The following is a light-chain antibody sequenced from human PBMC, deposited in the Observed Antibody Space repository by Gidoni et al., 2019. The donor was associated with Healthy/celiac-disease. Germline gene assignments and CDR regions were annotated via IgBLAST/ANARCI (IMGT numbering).Light chain of an antibody. CDR3: MQALQTLLT. Sequence: DIVRTQSLLSLPVTPGEPASISCRSSQSLLHSNGYNYLDWYLQKPGQSPQLLIYLGSNRASGVPDRFSGSGSGTDFTLKISRVEAEDVGVYYCMQALQTLLTFXGXTKVEIK. CDR2: LGS. V-gene: IGKV2-28*01. CDR1: QSLLHSNGYNY. J-gene: IGKJ4*01.